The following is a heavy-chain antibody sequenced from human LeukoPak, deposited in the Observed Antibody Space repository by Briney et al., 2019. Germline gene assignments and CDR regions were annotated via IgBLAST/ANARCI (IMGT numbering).Heavy chain of an antibody. Sequence: PSETLSLTCTVSGGSLSSYYWNWIRQPPGKGLEWIGYIYYSGTTNYNPSLKSRVTISLDTSKNQFSLKLSSVTAADTAVYYCARVTIFGVSPYYFDYWGQGTLVTVSS. V-gene: IGHV4-59*01. J-gene: IGHJ4*02. CDR3: ARVTIFGVSPYYFDY. CDR2: IYYSGTT. CDR1: GGSLSSYY. D-gene: IGHD3-3*01.